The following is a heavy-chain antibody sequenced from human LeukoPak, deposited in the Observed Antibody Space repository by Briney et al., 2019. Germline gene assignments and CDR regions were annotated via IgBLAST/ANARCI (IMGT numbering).Heavy chain of an antibody. J-gene: IGHJ4*02. D-gene: IGHD6-13*01. Sequence: ASVKVSRKAFGYTFTSYDINWVGQAAGQGLEWMGWMNPNSGNTGYAQKFQGRVTMTRNTSISTAYMELSSLRSEDTAVYYCARGKSRQQLVHYYWGQGTLVTVSS. CDR1: GYTFTSYD. CDR3: ARGKSRQQLVHYY. CDR2: MNPNSGNT. V-gene: IGHV1-8*01.